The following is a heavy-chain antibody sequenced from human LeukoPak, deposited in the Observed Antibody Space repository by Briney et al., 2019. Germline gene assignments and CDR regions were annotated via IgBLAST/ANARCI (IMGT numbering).Heavy chain of an antibody. CDR2: IYYSGST. Sequence: PSQTLSLTCTVSGGSISSGDYYWSWIRQPPGKGLEWIGYIYYSGSTYYNPSLKSRVTISVDTSKNQFSLKLSSVTAADTAVYYCARGSRGVGATTIDYWGQGTLVTVSS. J-gene: IGHJ4*02. V-gene: IGHV4-30-4*08. D-gene: IGHD1-26*01. CDR1: GGSISSGDYY. CDR3: ARGSRGVGATTIDY.